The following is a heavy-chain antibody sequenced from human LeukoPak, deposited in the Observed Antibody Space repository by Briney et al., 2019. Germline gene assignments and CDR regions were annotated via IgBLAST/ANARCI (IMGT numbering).Heavy chain of an antibody. Sequence: ASVKVSCKASGYTFTGYYMHWVRQAPGQGLEWMGWINPNSGGTNYAQKFQGRVTMTRDTSISTTYMELSRLRSDDTAVYYCARVGNGGSHADYWGQGTLVTVSS. D-gene: IGHD2-15*01. J-gene: IGHJ4*02. CDR3: ARVGNGGSHADY. V-gene: IGHV1-2*02. CDR2: INPNSGGT. CDR1: GYTFTGYY.